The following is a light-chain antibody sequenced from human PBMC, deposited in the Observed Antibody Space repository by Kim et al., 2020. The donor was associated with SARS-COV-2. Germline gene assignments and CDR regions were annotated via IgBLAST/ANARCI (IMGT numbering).Light chain of an antibody. J-gene: IGKJ4*01. V-gene: IGKV1D-8*02. CDR3: QQYNSFPLT. CDR1: QGISSY. CDR2: AAS. Sequence: ASPGDRVTISCRTSQGISSYLAWYQQKPGKAPELLIYAASTLQSGVPSRFSGSGSGTDFTLTISCLQSEDFATYYCQQYNSFPLTFGGGTKVDIK.